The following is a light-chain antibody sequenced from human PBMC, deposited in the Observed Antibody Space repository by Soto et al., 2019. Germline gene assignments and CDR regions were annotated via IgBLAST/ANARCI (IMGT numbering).Light chain of an antibody. CDR1: QSLSVSY. CDR3: HQFGDSPQT. V-gene: IGKV3-20*01. CDR2: STS. Sequence: EIVLTQSPGTLSLSPGDRATLSCRASQSLSVSYIAWYQQKPGQAPRLLIYSTSTRAAGIPDKFTGRGSGTHFTLAISRLEPEDFAVYYCHQFGDSPQTFGQGTTVEV. J-gene: IGKJ1*01.